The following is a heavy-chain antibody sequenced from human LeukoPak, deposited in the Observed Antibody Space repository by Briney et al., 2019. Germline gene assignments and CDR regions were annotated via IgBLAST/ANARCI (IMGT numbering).Heavy chain of an antibody. Sequence: GGSLRLSCAASGFTFSSFAMTWVRQAPGKGLKCVSAINSSGGSTYYADSVKGRFTISRDNSKNTLYLQMNSLRAEDTAVYYCAKLYDSSAYYILFDYWGQGTLVAVSS. J-gene: IGHJ4*02. CDR2: INSSGGST. CDR1: GFTFSSFA. CDR3: AKLYDSSAYYILFDY. D-gene: IGHD3-22*01. V-gene: IGHV3-23*01.